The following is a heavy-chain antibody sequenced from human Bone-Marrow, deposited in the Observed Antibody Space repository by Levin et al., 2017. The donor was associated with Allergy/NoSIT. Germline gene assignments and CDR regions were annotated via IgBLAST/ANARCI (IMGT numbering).Heavy chain of an antibody. CDR2: IHSDGSST. Sequence: GASVKVSCDASGFTFTSYWMHWVRQAPGKGLVWVSRIHSDGSSTTYADFVKGRFTISRDNAKNTVYLQMNSLRAEDTAVYYCARGGSGCFDYWGQGILVTVSS. J-gene: IGHJ4*02. CDR1: GFTFTSYW. CDR3: ARGGSGCFDY. D-gene: IGHD6-19*01. V-gene: IGHV3-74*01.